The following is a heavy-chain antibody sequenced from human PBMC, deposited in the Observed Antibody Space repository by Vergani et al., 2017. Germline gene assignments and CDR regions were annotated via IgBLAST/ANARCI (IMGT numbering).Heavy chain of an antibody. CDR1: GYTFIGYY. V-gene: IGHV1-2*02. D-gene: IGHD2-21*02. Sequence: QVLLVQSGAEVKKPGASLKVSCEASGYTFIGYYLYWVRQAPGQGLEWMGWVNPNTGATYCAQNFQGRVTLTLDTSISTAYMEVRSLRSDDTAVYYCARGRLMVETARGPETGYFDYWGEGALVTVSS. CDR3: ARGRLMVETARGPETGYFDY. CDR2: VNPNTGAT. J-gene: IGHJ4*02.